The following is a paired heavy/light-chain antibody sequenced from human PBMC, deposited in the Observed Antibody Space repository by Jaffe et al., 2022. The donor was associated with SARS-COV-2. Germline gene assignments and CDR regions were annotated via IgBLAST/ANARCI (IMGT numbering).Light chain of an antibody. CDR2: QVS. V-gene: IGLV2-8*01. CDR1: SSDVGGYHY. J-gene: IGLJ2*01. CDR3: SSYGGRNNLL. Sequence: QSALTQPPSASGSPGQSVTISCTGTSSDVGGYHYVSWYQQHPGKAPKLMIYQVSNRPSGVPDRFSGSKSGNTASLTVSGLQAEDEADYYCSSYGGRNNLLFGGGTKLTVL.
Heavy chain of an antibody. CDR2: IYTSGAT. D-gene: IGHD5-12*01. CDR3: VREPGHSGYDFYYYGMDV. Sequence: QVQLQESGPGLVKPSETLSLTCTVSGGSVINFYWSWIRQPAGKGLEWIGRIYTSGATNYNPSLESRVAMSIDTSKDRLSLQLSSATAADTAVYYCVREPGHSGYDFYYYGMDVWGQGTTVTVSS. V-gene: IGHV4-4*07. J-gene: IGHJ6*02. CDR1: GGSVINFY.